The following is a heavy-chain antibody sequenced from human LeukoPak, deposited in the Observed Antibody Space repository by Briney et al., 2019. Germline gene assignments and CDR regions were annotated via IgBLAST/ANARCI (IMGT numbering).Heavy chain of an antibody. Sequence: PGASLRLSCAASGLTLSSYAMSGVRQAPGKGLEWVSAISGSGGSTYYADSVKGRFTISRDNSKNTLYLQMNSLRAEDTAVYYCANIAVAGSDYWGQGTLVTVSS. CDR3: ANIAVAGSDY. D-gene: IGHD6-19*01. CDR1: GLTLSSYA. V-gene: IGHV3-23*01. CDR2: ISGSGGST. J-gene: IGHJ4*02.